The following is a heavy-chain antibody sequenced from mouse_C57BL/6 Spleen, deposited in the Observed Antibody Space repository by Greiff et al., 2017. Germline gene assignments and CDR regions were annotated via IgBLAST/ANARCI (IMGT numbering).Heavy chain of an antibody. CDR2: IDPSDSET. J-gene: IGHJ2*01. CDR1: GYTFTSYW. D-gene: IGHD4-1*01. Sequence: QVQLQQPGAELVRPGSSVKLSCKASGYTFTSYWMHWVKQRPIQGLEWIGNIDPSDSETHYNQKFKDKATLTVDKSSSTAYMQRSSLTSEDSAVYYCARFSWDEENYGGQGTTLTVSS. CDR3: ARFSWDEENY. V-gene: IGHV1-52*01.